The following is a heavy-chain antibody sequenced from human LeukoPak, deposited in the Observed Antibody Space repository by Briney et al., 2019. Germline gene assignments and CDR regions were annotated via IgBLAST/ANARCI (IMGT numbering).Heavy chain of an antibody. V-gene: IGHV3-53*01. J-gene: IGHJ4*02. D-gene: IGHD3-22*01. CDR1: GFTVSSNY. Sequence: PGGSLRLSCAASGFTVSSNYMSWVRQAPGKGLEWVSVICSGGSTYYADSVKGRLTISRDNSKNTLYLEMNSLRAEDTAVYYCAACYDSSGYYDYWGQGTLVTVSS. CDR2: ICSGGST. CDR3: AACYDSSGYYDY.